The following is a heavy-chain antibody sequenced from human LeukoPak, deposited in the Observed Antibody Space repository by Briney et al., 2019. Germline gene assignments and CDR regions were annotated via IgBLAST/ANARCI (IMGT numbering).Heavy chain of an antibody. CDR1: GFTFGRHA. Sequence: PGGSLRLSCAASGFTFGRHAMSWVRQAPGKGLQCVAIISSGGGTSYADSVKGRFTVSRDNSKNTMFLQMNSLRAEDTAVYYCARTFDRGWHFDFWGQGTLVTVSA. V-gene: IGHV3-53*01. CDR2: ISSGGGT. J-gene: IGHJ4*02. CDR3: ARTFDRGWHFDF. D-gene: IGHD6-19*01.